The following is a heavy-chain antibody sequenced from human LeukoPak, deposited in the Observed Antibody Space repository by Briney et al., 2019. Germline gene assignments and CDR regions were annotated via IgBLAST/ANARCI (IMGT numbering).Heavy chain of an antibody. CDR3: STGGYYYDN. Sequence: GGSLRLSCAASGFSFSNYAMSWVRQAPGKGLEWVSAISASGGSTYYADSVKGPFTISRDNSKNTLYLQMISLRAEDTAAYYCSTGGYYYDNWGQGTLVTVSS. CDR1: GFSFSNYA. V-gene: IGHV3-23*01. J-gene: IGHJ4*02. D-gene: IGHD6-13*01. CDR2: ISASGGST.